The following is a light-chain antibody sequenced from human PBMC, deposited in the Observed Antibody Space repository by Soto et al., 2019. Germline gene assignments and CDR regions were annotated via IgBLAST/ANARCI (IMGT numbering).Light chain of an antibody. J-gene: IGLJ1*01. V-gene: IGLV2-14*01. Sequence: QSLLTQPASIPGAPGQSITISCTGTSSDVGGYNYVSWYQQQSGKAPKLMIHEVSNRPSGVSNRFSGYKSGNTASLTISGLQAEDEADYYCSSYTSSRAYVFGIGTKVTVL. CDR3: SSYTSSRAYV. CDR2: EVS. CDR1: SSDVGGYNY.